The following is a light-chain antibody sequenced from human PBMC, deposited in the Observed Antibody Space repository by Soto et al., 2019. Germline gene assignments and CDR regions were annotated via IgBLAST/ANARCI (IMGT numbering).Light chain of an antibody. J-gene: IGKJ1*01. V-gene: IGKV3-20*01. Sequence: EIVLTQSPCTLSLSPGERATLSCRASQSVSSNLAWYQQRPGQAPRLLIYDASSRATGIPDRLSGSGSGTDFTLTISRLEPGDSPVYYCHQYGSSQTFGQGTKVDIK. CDR2: DAS. CDR3: HQYGSSQT. CDR1: QSVSSN.